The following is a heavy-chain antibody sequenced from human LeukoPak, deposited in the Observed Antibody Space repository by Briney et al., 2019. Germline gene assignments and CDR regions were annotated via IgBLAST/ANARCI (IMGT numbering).Heavy chain of an antibody. V-gene: IGHV5-51*01. Sequence: GESLKISCKGSGYNFTTYWIGWVRQMPGKGLEWMGLIYPGDSDTRYGPSFQGQVTISADRSISTAYLQWNSLKPSDTAIYFCARQPHRAGGPLRSFDIWGQGTMVTVSS. CDR3: ARQPHRAGGPLRSFDI. D-gene: IGHD1-26*01. CDR2: IYPGDSDT. J-gene: IGHJ3*02. CDR1: GYNFTTYW.